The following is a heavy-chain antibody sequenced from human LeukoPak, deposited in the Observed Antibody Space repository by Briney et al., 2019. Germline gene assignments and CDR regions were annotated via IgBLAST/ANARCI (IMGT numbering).Heavy chain of an antibody. D-gene: IGHD2-15*01. CDR2: IRYDGSNK. V-gene: IGHV3-30*02. CDR1: GFTFSSYG. Sequence: PGGSLRLSCAASGFTFSSYGMHWVRQTPGKGLEWVAFIRYDGSNKYCADSVKGRFTISRDNSKNTPYLQMNSLRAEDTAVYYCARSCSGGSCFPDSWGQGTLVTVSS. CDR3: ARSCSGGSCFPDS. J-gene: IGHJ4*02.